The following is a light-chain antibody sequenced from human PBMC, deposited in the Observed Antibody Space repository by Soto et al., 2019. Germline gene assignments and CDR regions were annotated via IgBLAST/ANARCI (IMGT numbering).Light chain of an antibody. CDR3: QQYNNWPPWT. CDR1: QSVSNN. J-gene: IGKJ1*01. V-gene: IGKV3-15*01. CDR2: DAS. Sequence: ILMTQSPATLSVSPGERATLSCRASQSVSNNLAWYQQKPGQAPSLLIYDASTRATGIPARFSGSGSGTEFTLTISGLQSEDFAVYYCQQYNNWPPWTFGQGTKVDIK.